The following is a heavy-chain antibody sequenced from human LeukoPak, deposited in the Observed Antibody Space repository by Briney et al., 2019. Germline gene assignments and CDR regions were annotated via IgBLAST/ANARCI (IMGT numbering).Heavy chain of an antibody. CDR1: GFIFSSYA. CDR2: ISYDGSNK. D-gene: IGHD1-26*01. V-gene: IGHV3-30*04. CDR3: VSPLAGYSGSYNPFY. J-gene: IGHJ4*02. Sequence: GRSLRLSCAASGFIFSSYAMHWVRQAPGKGLEWVAVISYDGSNKYYADSVKGRFTISRDNSKNTLYLQMNSLRAEDTAVYYCVSPLAGYSGSYNPFYWGQGTLVTVSS.